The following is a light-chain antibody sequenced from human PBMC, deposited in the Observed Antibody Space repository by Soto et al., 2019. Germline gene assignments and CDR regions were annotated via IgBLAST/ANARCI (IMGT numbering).Light chain of an antibody. J-gene: IGLJ1*01. CDR2: DVS. CDR1: SSDVGNYNY. CDR3: SSYTSSGTYV. Sequence: QSALTQPASVSGSPGQSITISCTGTSSDVGNYNYVSWHQHHPGKAPKLMINDVSNRPSGVSSRFYGSKSGNTASLTISGLQAEDEADYYCSSYTSSGTYVFGTGTKVTVL. V-gene: IGLV2-14*03.